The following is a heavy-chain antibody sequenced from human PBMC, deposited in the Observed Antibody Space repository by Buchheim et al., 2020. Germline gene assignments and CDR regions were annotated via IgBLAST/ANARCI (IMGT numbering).Heavy chain of an antibody. CDR1: GFTFSSYA. Sequence: QVQLVESGGGVVQPERSLRLSCAASGFTFSSYAMHWVRQAPGKGLEWVAVISYDGSNKYYADSVKGRFTISRDNSKNTLYLQMNSLRAEDTAVYYCARTVVPAAIRYYYYYYGMDVWGQGTT. CDR3: ARTVVPAAIRYYYYYYGMDV. V-gene: IGHV3-30-3*01. D-gene: IGHD2-2*02. J-gene: IGHJ6*02. CDR2: ISYDGSNK.